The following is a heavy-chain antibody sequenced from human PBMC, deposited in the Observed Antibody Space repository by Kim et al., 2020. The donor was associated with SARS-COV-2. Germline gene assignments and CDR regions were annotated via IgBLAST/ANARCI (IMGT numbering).Heavy chain of an antibody. CDR1: GYTFTRYQ. CDR3: ARDARDGYNRGAIDY. D-gene: IGHD5-12*01. CDR2: MNPSSGST. Sequence: ASVKVSCKASGYTFTRYQMHWVRQAPGQGLEWMGIMNPSSGSTSYAQKFQGRVTMTRDTSTSTVYMELSSLRSEDTAVYYCARDARDGYNRGAIDYWGQGTLVSVSS. J-gene: IGHJ4*02. V-gene: IGHV1-46*01.